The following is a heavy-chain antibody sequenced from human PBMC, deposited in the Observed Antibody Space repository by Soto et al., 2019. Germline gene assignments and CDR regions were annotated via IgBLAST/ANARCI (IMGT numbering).Heavy chain of an antibody. CDR1: GGTFSNYA. J-gene: IGHJ6*02. V-gene: IGHV1-69*12. CDR2: IIPIGATV. D-gene: IGHD3-10*01. Sequence: QVQLVQSGAEVKKPGSSVKVSCKASGGTFSNYALISWVRQAPGQGLEWMGGIIPIGATVNYAQKFQGRVTSPADESASTIYMDLGSLRSGGTAVYYCAGDLRGFGYTDAGVGGQGTTFTVCS. CDR3: AGDLRGFGYTDAGV.